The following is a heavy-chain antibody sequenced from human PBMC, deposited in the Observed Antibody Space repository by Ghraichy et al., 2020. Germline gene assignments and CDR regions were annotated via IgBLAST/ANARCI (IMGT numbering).Heavy chain of an antibody. CDR3: ARDRATGYSSSWSGSGTNYFDY. J-gene: IGHJ4*02. V-gene: IGHV1-18*04. D-gene: IGHD6-13*01. CDR2: ISAYNGNT. CDR1: GYTFTSYG. Sequence: ASVKVSCKASGYTFTSYGISWVRQAPGQGLEWMGWISAYNGNTNYAQKLQGRVTMTTDTSTSTAYMELRSLRSDDTAVYYCARDRATGYSSSWSGSGTNYFDYWGQGTLVTVSS.